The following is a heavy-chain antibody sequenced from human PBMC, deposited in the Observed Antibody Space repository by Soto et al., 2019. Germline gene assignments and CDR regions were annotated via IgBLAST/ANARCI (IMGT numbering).Heavy chain of an antibody. J-gene: IGHJ5*02. Sequence: ASVKVSCKASGYTFTSYDINWVRQATGQGLEWMGWMNPNSGNTGYAQKFQGRVTMTRNTSISTAYMELSSLRSEDTAVYYCAREMDSPRYYDFWSGYYAGRSWFEPWGQGTLVTVSS. D-gene: IGHD3-3*01. CDR1: GYTFTSYD. CDR2: MNPNSGNT. CDR3: AREMDSPRYYDFWSGYYAGRSWFEP. V-gene: IGHV1-8*01.